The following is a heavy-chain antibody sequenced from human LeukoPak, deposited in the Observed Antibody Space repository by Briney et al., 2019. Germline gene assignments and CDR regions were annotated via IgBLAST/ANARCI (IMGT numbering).Heavy chain of an antibody. Sequence: SGPTPVNPTQTLTLTCTFSGFSLSTSGMCVTWIRQPPGKALEWLARIDWDDDKYYSTSLKTRLTISKDTSKNQVVLTMTNMDPVDTATYYCASGTVTAGRFDAFDIWGQGTMVTVSS. CDR3: ASGTVTAGRFDAFDI. J-gene: IGHJ3*02. CDR1: GFSLSTSGMC. CDR2: IDWDDDK. V-gene: IGHV2-70*11. D-gene: IGHD4-17*01.